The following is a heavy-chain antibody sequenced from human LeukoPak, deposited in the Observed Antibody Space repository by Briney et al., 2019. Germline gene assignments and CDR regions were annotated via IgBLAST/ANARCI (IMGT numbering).Heavy chain of an antibody. V-gene: IGHV3-30-3*01. CDR2: ISFDGFNK. CDR1: GFTFSNYA. J-gene: IGHJ4*02. CDR3: ARDQSRLADYYDTSSYSVY. Sequence: GGSLRLSCAASGFTFSNYAIHWVRRAPGRGLEWVAVISFDGFNKYYADSVKGRFTISRDNSKNTLYLQMNSLRTEDTAVYYCARDQSRLADYYDTSSYSVYWGQGTLVTVSS. D-gene: IGHD3-22*01.